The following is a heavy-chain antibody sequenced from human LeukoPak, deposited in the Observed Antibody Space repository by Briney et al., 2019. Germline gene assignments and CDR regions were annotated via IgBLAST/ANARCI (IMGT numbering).Heavy chain of an antibody. Sequence: ASVKVSCKASGGTFSSYAISWVRQAPGQGLEWMGIINPSGGSTSYARKFQGRVTMTRDTSTSTVYMELSSLRSEDTAVYYCARDSPLYGSGSYYNDEYFQHWGQGTLVTVSS. CDR3: ARDSPLYGSGSYYNDEYFQH. J-gene: IGHJ1*01. CDR1: GGTFSSYA. D-gene: IGHD3-10*01. V-gene: IGHV1-46*03. CDR2: INPSGGST.